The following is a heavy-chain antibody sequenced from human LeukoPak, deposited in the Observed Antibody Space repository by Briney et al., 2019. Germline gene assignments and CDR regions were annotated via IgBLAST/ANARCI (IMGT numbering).Heavy chain of an antibody. D-gene: IGHD5-18*01. CDR3: ARDPGYSYGPTYYYYYMDV. J-gene: IGHJ6*03. V-gene: IGHV3-30*02. Sequence: GGSLRLSCAASGFTFSSYGMHWVRQAPGKGLEWVAFIRYDGSNKYYADSVKGRFTISRDNSKNTLYLQMNSLRAEDTAVYYCARDPGYSYGPTYYYYYMDVWGKGTTVTVSS. CDR2: IRYDGSNK. CDR1: GFTFSSYG.